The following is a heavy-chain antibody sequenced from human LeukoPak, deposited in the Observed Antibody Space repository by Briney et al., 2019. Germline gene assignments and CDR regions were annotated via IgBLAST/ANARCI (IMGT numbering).Heavy chain of an antibody. CDR2: INHSGST. CDR3: ARGPDIVVVPAAQYYYYGMDV. CDR1: GGSFSGYY. D-gene: IGHD2-2*01. J-gene: IGHJ6*02. Sequence: SETLSLTCAVYGGSFSGYYWSWIRQPPGKGLEWIGEINHSGSTNYNPSLKSRVTISVDTSKNQFSLKLSSVTAADTAVYYCARGPDIVVVPAAQYYYYGMDVWGQGTTVTVSS. V-gene: IGHV4-34*01.